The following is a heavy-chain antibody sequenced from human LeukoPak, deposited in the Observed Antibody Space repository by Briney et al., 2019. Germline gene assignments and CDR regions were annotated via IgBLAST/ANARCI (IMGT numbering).Heavy chain of an antibody. CDR3: ARLRRSGGCLVDY. V-gene: IGHV4-39*01. CDR2: IYYSGST. J-gene: IGHJ4*02. D-gene: IGHD6-19*01. CDR1: GGSISSSSYY. Sequence: SETLSLTCTVSGGSISSSSYYWGWIRQPPGKGLEWIGSIYYSGSTYYNPSLKSRVTISVDTSKNQFSLKLSSVTAADTAVYYCARLRRSGGCLVDYWGQGTLVTVSS.